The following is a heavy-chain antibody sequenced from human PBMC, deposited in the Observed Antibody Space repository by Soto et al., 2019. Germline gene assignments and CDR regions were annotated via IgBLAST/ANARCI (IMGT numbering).Heavy chain of an antibody. V-gene: IGHV1-2*04. CDR1: GYTFTGYY. Sequence: ASVKVSCKASGYTFTGYYMHWVRQAPGQGLEWMGWINPNSGGTNYAQKFQGWVTMTRDTSISTAYMELSRLRSDDTAVYYCARGWYSSSSRDAFDIWGKGTMVTVSS. J-gene: IGHJ3*02. CDR3: ARGWYSSSSRDAFDI. CDR2: INPNSGGT. D-gene: IGHD6-6*01.